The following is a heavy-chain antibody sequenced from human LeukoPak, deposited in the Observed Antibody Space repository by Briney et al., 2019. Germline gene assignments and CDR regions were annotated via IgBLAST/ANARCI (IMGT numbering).Heavy chain of an antibody. CDR3: AKLGDLFEF. V-gene: IGHV3-7*01. D-gene: IGHD3-10*01. J-gene: IGHJ4*02. CDR2: IKEDGSEK. Sequence: GGSLRLSCAASGFTFSRYWMRWARQAPGKGLEWVANIKEDGSEKYYVDSVKGRFTISRDKAKKSLYLQMNSLRVEDTAVYYCAKLGDLFEFCGQGTLVTVSS. CDR1: GFTFSRYW.